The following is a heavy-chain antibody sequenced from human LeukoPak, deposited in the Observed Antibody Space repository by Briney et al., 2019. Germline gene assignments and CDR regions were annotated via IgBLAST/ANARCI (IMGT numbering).Heavy chain of an antibody. J-gene: IGHJ5*02. CDR2: ISRSSSTI. Sequence: GGSLRLSCAASGFYFSDYYMSWIRQAPGKGLEWLSYISRSSSTIYYADSVKGRFTISRDNAKNSLYLQMNSLRAEDTAVYYCAREGSSYGSGSYYPQGWFDPWGQGTLVTVSS. D-gene: IGHD3-10*01. V-gene: IGHV3-11*04. CDR3: AREGSSYGSGSYYPQGWFDP. CDR1: GFYFSDYY.